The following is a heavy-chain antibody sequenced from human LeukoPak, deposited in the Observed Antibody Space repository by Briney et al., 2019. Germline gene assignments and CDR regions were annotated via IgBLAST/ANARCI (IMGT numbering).Heavy chain of an antibody. V-gene: IGHV4-39*07. CDR3: ARGSYDFWSGKINWFDP. Sequence: SETLPLTCTVSGGSIRSSYYYWGWIRQPPGKGLEWIGSIYDSGSTYYNPSLKSRVTISVDTSKNQFSLKLSSVTAADTAVYYCARGSYDFWSGKINWFDPWGQGTLVTVSS. J-gene: IGHJ5*02. D-gene: IGHD3-3*01. CDR2: IYDSGST. CDR1: GGSIRSSYYY.